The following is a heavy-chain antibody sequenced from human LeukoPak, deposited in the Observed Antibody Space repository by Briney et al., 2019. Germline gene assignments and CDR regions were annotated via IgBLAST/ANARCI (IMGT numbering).Heavy chain of an antibody. D-gene: IGHD2-8*02. CDR2: IYYSGST. CDR3: ARHRVGHCTSVTCPTFEY. V-gene: IGHV4-39*01. J-gene: IGHJ4*02. Sequence: SETLSLTCTVSGGSISSSSYYWGWIRQPPGKGLEWIGSIYYSGSTYYNPSLKSRVTMSVDTSKNQFSLKLTSVTAADTAVYYCARHRVGHCTSVTCPTFEYWGQGTLVTVSS. CDR1: GGSISSSSYY.